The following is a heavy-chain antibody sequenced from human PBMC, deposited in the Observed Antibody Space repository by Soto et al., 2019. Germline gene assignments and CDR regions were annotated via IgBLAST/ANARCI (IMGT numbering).Heavy chain of an antibody. V-gene: IGHV3-21*01. D-gene: IGHD3-16*01. CDR2: ISSSSSYI. CDR3: AREYAYTQVRKLDP. Sequence: GGSLRLSCAASGFTFSSYSMNWVRQAPGKGLEWVSSISSSSSYIYYADSVEGRFTISRDNAKSSLYLQMNSLRAEDTAVYYCAREYAYTQVRKLDPWGQGTLVTVSS. CDR1: GFTFSSYS. J-gene: IGHJ5*02.